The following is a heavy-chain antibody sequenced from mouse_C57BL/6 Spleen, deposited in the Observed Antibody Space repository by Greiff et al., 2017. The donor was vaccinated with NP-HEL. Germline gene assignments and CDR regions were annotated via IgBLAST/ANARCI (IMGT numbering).Heavy chain of an antibody. CDR1: GYTFTSYG. V-gene: IGHV1-81*01. CDR2: IYPRSGNT. Sequence: QVQLKQSGAELARPGASVKLSCKASGYTFTSYGISWVKQRTGQGLEWIGEIYPRSGNTYYNEKFKGKATLTADKSSSTAYMELRSLTSEDSAVYFCARCYYGQYFDYWGQGTTLTVSS. J-gene: IGHJ2*01. CDR3: ARCYYGQYFDY. D-gene: IGHD1-1*01.